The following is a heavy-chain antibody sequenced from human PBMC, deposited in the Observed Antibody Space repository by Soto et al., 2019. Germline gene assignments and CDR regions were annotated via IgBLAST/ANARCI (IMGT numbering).Heavy chain of an antibody. D-gene: IGHD1-26*01. Sequence: QLQLQESGPGLVKPSETLSLTCTVSGGSISSSSYYWGWIRQPPGKGLEWIGSIYYSGSTYYNPSLKSRVTISVDTSKNQFSLKLSSVTAADTAVYYCARRNSGSYIDYWGQGTLVTVSS. CDR3: ARRNSGSYIDY. V-gene: IGHV4-39*01. J-gene: IGHJ4*02. CDR2: IYYSGST. CDR1: GGSISSSSYY.